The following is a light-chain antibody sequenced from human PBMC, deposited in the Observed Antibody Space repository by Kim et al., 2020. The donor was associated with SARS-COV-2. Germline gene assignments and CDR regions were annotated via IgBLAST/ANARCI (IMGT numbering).Light chain of an antibody. CDR3: KQYYRVSGPGT. CDR1: VSISTW. Sequence: VGGRVTTSCRASVSISTWLAWYQQKRGRAPKPRIHEAATLESGLPSRFSGSGAGTEFTLTFTSLQPDDFATYYCKQYYRVSGPGTFGQGTKVDI. CDR2: EAA. V-gene: IGKV1-5*01. J-gene: IGKJ1*01.